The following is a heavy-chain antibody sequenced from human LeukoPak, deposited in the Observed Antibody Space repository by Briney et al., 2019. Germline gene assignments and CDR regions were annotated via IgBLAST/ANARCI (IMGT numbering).Heavy chain of an antibody. D-gene: IGHD5-24*01. Sequence: GGSLRLSCAASGLTFSSHYFCWVRQAPGKGLEWVATIKNDGTEKLYVDSVKGRFTTSRDNGENALYLQMNDLRVEDTAVYYCAKDLTWLQLDYWGQGALVTVSS. CDR2: IKNDGTEK. J-gene: IGHJ4*02. CDR1: GLTFSSHY. V-gene: IGHV3-7*01. CDR3: AKDLTWLQLDY.